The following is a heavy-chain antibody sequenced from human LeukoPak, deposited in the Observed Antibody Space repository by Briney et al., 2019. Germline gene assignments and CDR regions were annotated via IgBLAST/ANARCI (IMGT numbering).Heavy chain of an antibody. V-gene: IGHV3-30*02. CDR1: GFSFSTYG. CDR2: IQSDGTFK. CDR3: AKTGRSSWGFFDY. Sequence: GGSLRLSCAASGFSFSTYGMHWVRQAPGKGLEWVAFIQSDGTFKYYADSVKGRFTISRDSSKNTLYLQMNSLRPEDTAVYYCAKTGRSSWGFFDYCGQGTLVTVSS. J-gene: IGHJ4*02. D-gene: IGHD6-13*01.